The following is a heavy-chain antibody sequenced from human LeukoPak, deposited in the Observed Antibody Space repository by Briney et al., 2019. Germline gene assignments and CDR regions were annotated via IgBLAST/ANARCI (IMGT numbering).Heavy chain of an antibody. V-gene: IGHV1-2*02. J-gene: IGHJ4*02. D-gene: IGHD1-1*01. Sequence: GASVKVSCKASGYTFTHYRLHWVRQAHGQGLEWMGWVNPDSGATNYQQNFQGRVTMTRDTSISTVYMELGRLRSDDTAVYYCARENWYSDYWGQGTLVTVSS. CDR2: VNPDSGAT. CDR3: ARENWYSDY. CDR1: GYTFTHYR.